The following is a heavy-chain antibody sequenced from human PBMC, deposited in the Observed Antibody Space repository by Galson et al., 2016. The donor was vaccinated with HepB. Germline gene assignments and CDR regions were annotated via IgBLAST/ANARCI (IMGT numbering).Heavy chain of an antibody. D-gene: IGHD2-21*02. CDR3: ARDLYCGGDCNSPRYFDL. V-gene: IGHV3-48*04. CDR2: ISTGGTTI. Sequence: SLRLSCAASGFTFSLYSMYWVRQAPGKGLDWVSYISTGGTTIYYADSVKGRFTISRDNAKNLMYLQMNSLRVEDTAVYYCARDLYCGGDCNSPRYFDLWGRGTLVTVSS. CDR1: GFTFSLYS. J-gene: IGHJ2*01.